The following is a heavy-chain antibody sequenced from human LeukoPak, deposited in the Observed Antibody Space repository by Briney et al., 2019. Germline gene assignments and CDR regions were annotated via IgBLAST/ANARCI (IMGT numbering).Heavy chain of an antibody. CDR3: AKDQLNRFCSGGSCSITHDY. V-gene: IGHV3-11*01. CDR1: GFTFSDYY. J-gene: IGHJ4*02. D-gene: IGHD2-15*01. Sequence: GGSLRLSCAASGFTFSDYYMSWIRQAPGKGLEWVSYISSTGSTMFYADSVKGRFTISRDNAKNSLYLQMNSLRAEDTAVYYCAKDQLNRFCSGGSCSITHDYWGQGTLVTVSS. CDR2: ISSTGSTM.